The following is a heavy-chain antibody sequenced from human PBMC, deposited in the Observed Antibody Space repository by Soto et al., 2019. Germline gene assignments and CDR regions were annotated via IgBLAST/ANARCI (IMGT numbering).Heavy chain of an antibody. D-gene: IGHD3-22*01. Sequence: QVQLQESGPGLVKPSQTLSLTCTVSGGSISSGGYYWSWIRQHPGKGLEWIGYIYYSGSTYYNPSLKSRVTISVDTSKNQFSLKLSSVTAADTAVYYCARVGSYDSSGYFPVRAFDIWGQGTMVTVSS. CDR1: GGSISSGGYY. CDR2: IYYSGST. CDR3: ARVGSYDSSGYFPVRAFDI. V-gene: IGHV4-31*03. J-gene: IGHJ3*02.